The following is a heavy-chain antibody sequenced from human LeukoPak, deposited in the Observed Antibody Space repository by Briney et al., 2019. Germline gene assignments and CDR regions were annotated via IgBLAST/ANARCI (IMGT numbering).Heavy chain of an antibody. J-gene: IGHJ4*02. D-gene: IGHD6-19*01. CDR1: GFTFSSYA. CDR2: ISGSGGST. V-gene: IGHV3-23*01. CDR3: AKHRAPIAVATWAQYYFDY. Sequence: PGGSLRLSCAASGFTFSSYAMSWVRQAPGKGLEWVSAISGSGGSTYYADSVKGRFTISRDNSKNTLYLQMNSLRAEDTAVYYCAKHRAPIAVATWAQYYFDYWGQGTLVTVSS.